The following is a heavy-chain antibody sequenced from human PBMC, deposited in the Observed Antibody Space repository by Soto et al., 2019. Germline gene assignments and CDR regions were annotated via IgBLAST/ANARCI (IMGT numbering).Heavy chain of an antibody. J-gene: IGHJ4*02. CDR2: ISAYNGNT. D-gene: IGHD3-22*01. CDR1: GYTFTSYG. CDR3: ARALVYYYDSSGYYYYFDY. Sequence: QVQLVQSGAEVKKPGASVKVSCKASGYTFTSYGISWVRQAPGQGLEWMGWISAYNGNTNYAQKLQGRVTMTTDTSTSTAYMELRSLRSDETAVYYCARALVYYYDSSGYYYYFDYWGQGTLVTVSS. V-gene: IGHV1-18*01.